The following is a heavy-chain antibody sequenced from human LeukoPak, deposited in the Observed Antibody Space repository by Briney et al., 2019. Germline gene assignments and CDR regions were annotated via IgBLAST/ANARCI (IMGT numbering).Heavy chain of an antibody. Sequence: LAGGSLRLSCAVSGFTFSNYGMNWVRQAPGKGLEWVSGITSRGGSTYYADSVKGRFTISRDNSKSTLYLQVNSLRAEDTAIYYCAKDYNWNDVRGTMDYWGQGTLVTVSS. J-gene: IGHJ4*02. CDR2: ITSRGGST. D-gene: IGHD1-1*01. V-gene: IGHV3-23*01. CDR3: AKDYNWNDVRGTMDY. CDR1: GFTFSNYG.